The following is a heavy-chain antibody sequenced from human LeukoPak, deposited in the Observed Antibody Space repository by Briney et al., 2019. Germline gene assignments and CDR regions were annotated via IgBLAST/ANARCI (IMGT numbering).Heavy chain of an antibody. CDR1: GGSFSGYY. CDR3: ARTYCGGDCPGGDFDY. D-gene: IGHD2-21*02. J-gene: IGHJ4*02. CDR2: INHSGST. V-gene: IGHV4-34*01. Sequence: SETLSLTCAVYGGSFSGYYWSWIRQPPGKGLEWIGEINHSGSTNYNPSLKSRVTISVDTSKNQFSLKLSSVTAADTAVYYCARTYCGGDCPGGDFDYWGQGTLVTVSS.